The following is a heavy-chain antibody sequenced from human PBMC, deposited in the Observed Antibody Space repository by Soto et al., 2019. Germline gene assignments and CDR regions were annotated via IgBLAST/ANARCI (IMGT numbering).Heavy chain of an antibody. J-gene: IGHJ6*02. D-gene: IGHD3-3*01. V-gene: IGHV1-69*13. CDR1: GGTFSSYA. CDR3: ARNDFWSGYYTYYYYGMDV. CDR2: IIPTFGTA. Sequence: GASVKVSCKASGGTFSSYAISWVRQAPGQGLEWMGGIIPTFGTANYAQKFQGRVTITADESTSTAYMELSSLRSEDTAVYYCARNDFWSGYYTYYYYGMDVWGQGTTVTVSS.